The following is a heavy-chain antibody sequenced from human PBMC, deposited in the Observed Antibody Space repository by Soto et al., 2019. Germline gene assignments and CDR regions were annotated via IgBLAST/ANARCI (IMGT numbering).Heavy chain of an antibody. CDR1: GYTFTSYY. D-gene: IGHD3-22*01. Sequence: ASVKVSCKASGYTFTSYYMHWVRQAPGQGLEWMGIINPSGGSTSYAQKFQGRVTMTRDTSTSTVYMELSSLRSEDTAVYYCARERGDYXDITTYYYYYGMDVWGQGTTVTVSS. V-gene: IGHV1-46*01. CDR2: INPSGGST. CDR3: ARERGDYXDITTYYYYYGMDV. J-gene: IGHJ6*02.